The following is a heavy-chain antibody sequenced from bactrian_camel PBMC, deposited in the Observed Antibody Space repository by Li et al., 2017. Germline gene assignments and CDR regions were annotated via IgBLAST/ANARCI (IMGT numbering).Heavy chain of an antibody. J-gene: IGHJ4*01. CDR3: ATEPAGGWIPCGQNRTAFTF. Sequence: HVQLVESGGGSVQAGGSLRLSCIASGNTRNINCMGWFRQVSGAERDGVAAVCTGDGGTSYIDSVKGRFTIARDHAKKMLYLQMNSLKPGDTATYYCATEPAGGWIPCGQNRTAFTFWGQGTQVTVS. V-gene: IGHV3S54*01. D-gene: IGHD1*01. CDR1: GNTRNINC. CDR2: VCTGDGGT.